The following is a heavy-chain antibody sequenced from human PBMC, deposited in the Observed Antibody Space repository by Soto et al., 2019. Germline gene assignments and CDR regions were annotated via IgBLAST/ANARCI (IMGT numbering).Heavy chain of an antibody. Sequence: QVQLQESGPGLVKPSETLSLTCTVSGGSISSYYWSWIRQPPGKGLEWIGYIYYSGSTNYNPSLKAXLTTSVGTAMXXFXLXQSAVTAADTAVYYWAGEPINYEESSGYYYYYGMDVWGQGTTVTVSS. V-gene: IGHV4-59*01. D-gene: IGHD3-22*01. J-gene: IGHJ6*02. CDR1: GGSISSYY. CDR3: AGEPINYEESSGYYYYYGMDV. CDR2: IYYSGST.